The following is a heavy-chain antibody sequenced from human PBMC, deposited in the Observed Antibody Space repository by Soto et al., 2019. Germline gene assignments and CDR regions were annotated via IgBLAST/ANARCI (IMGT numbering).Heavy chain of an antibody. CDR2: ISGSGVST. V-gene: IGHV3-23*01. CDR3: AKDTLIQKYYYYGMDP. CDR1: ALPFRSLV. J-gene: IGHJ6*02. Sequence: CAISALPFRSLVLHWIGRAPGKGLEWVSAISGSGVSTYDADSVKGRFTISRDNSKNTLYLQMNSLRAEDTAVYDFAKDTLIQKYYYYGMDPSGQGTPVT.